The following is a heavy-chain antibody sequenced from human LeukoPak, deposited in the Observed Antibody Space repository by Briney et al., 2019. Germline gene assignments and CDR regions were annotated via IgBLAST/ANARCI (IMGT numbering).Heavy chain of an antibody. J-gene: IGHJ6*03. V-gene: IGHV4-39*01. CDR1: GGSISSSSSY. CDR3: ASHRKEALPYYYYYYMDV. CDR2: IYYSGTT. Sequence: SETLSLTCTVSGGSISSSSSYWGWIRQPPGKGLEWIGTIYYSGTTYYNPSLKSRVSISVDTSMNQFSLRLSSVTAADTAVYYCASHRKEALPYYYYYYMDVWGKGTTVTISS.